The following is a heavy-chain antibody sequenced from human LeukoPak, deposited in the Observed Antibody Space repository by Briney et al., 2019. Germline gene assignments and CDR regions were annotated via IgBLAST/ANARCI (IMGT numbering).Heavy chain of an antibody. V-gene: IGHV3-7*03. CDR3: ARGGGLDV. J-gene: IGHJ6*02. D-gene: IGHD3-16*01. CDR2: IKQDGSET. Sequence: GGSLRLSCAASGFSFSGYWMTWVRQAPGKGLEWVANIKQDGSETSYVTSVRGRFTIPRDNAKNSLYLQMNNLRVEDTAVYFCARGGGLDVWGQGATVTVSS. CDR1: GFSFSGYW.